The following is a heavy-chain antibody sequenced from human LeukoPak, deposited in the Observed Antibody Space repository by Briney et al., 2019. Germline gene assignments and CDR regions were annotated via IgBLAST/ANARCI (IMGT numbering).Heavy chain of an antibody. Sequence: GGSLRLSCAASGFTFSSYSMNWVRQAPGKGLEWVSSISNSSSYIYYADSVKGRFTISRDNAKNSLYLQMNSLRAEDTAVYYCGRGGGAAVWGQGTMVTVSS. J-gene: IGHJ3*01. CDR2: ISNSSSYI. V-gene: IGHV3-21*01. CDR1: GFTFSSYS. D-gene: IGHD2-15*01. CDR3: GRGGGAAV.